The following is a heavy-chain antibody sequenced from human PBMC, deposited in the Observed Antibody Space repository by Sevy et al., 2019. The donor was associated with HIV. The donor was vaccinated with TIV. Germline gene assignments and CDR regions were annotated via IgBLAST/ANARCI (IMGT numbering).Heavy chain of an antibody. D-gene: IGHD7-27*01. CDR2: VAVYNGDT. Sequence: ASVKVSCQASGFPLITSTVAWVCQAPGQGLQYLGWVAVYNGDTHYAQSFQGRLTMTTDTSANTAYMELRSLTSDDTAIYYCARGRTPNYYFDYWAQGSLVTVSS. CDR3: ARGRTPNYYFDY. V-gene: IGHV1-18*01. CDR1: GFPLITST. J-gene: IGHJ4*02.